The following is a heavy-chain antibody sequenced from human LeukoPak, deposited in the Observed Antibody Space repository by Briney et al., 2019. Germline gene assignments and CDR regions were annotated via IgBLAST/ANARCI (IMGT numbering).Heavy chain of an antibody. J-gene: IGHJ4*02. Sequence: VAPVKVSCKVSGYTLTELSMHWVRQAPGKGLEWMGGFDPEDGETIYAQKFQGRVTMTEDTSTDTAYMELSSLRSEDTAVYYCATVTGTTFDFDYWGQGTLVTVSS. CDR2: FDPEDGET. D-gene: IGHD1-7*01. CDR1: GYTLTELS. V-gene: IGHV1-24*01. CDR3: ATVTGTTFDFDY.